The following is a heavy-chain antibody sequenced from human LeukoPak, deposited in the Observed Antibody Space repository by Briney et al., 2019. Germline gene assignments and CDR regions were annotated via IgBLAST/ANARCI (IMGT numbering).Heavy chain of an antibody. J-gene: IGHJ5*02. CDR2: TYYRSTWYN. Sequence: SQTLSFTCAISGDSVSSNSVTWNWIRQSPSRGLEWLGRTYYRSTWYNDYAVSVRGRITVNPDTSKNQFSLHLNSVAPEDTAVYYCARRLTQYDCFDPWGQGILVTVSS. CDR1: GDSVSSNSVT. CDR3: ARRLTQYDCFDP. D-gene: IGHD2-2*01. V-gene: IGHV6-1*01.